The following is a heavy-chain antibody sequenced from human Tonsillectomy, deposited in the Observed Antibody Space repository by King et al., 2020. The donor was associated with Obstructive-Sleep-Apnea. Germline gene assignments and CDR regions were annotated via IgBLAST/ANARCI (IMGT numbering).Heavy chain of an antibody. J-gene: IGHJ3*02. CDR3: ARAPLALCGRQPGAFYI. D-gene: IGHD1-26*01. V-gene: IGHV4-59*01. CDR2: IYYSGST. Sequence: VQLQESGPGLVKPSETLSLTCTVSGDSIISYYWSWIRQPPGKGLEWIGYIYYSGSTNYNPSLKSRVTISADTSKNQFSLKLNSVTAADTAVYYCARAPLALCGRQPGAFYIWAQGTMVSVSS. CDR1: GDSIISYY.